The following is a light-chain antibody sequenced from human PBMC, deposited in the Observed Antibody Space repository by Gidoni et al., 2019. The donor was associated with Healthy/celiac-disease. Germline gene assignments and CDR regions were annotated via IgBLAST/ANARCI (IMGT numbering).Light chain of an antibody. J-gene: IGLJ2*01. V-gene: IGLV1-44*01. CDR1: SSNIGSNT. CDR3: AAWDDSLNGVV. CDR2: SNN. Sequence: QSVLTQPPSASGTPGQRVTISCSGSSSNIGSNTVNWYPQLPGTAPKLLIYSNNQRTSGVPDRFSGSKSGTSASLAISGLQSEDEADYYCAAWDDSLNGVVFGGGTKLTVL.